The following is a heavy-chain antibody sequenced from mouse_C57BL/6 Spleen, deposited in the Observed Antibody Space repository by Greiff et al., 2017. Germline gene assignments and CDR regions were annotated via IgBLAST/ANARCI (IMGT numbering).Heavy chain of an antibody. CDR2: IYPSDSET. CDR1: GYTFTSYW. J-gene: IGHJ1*03. D-gene: IGHD2-1*01. CDR3: ARDGNPWYFDV. Sequence: QVQLQQPGAELVRPGSSVKLSCKASGYTFTSYWMDWVKQRPGQGLEWIGNIYPSDSETHYTQKFKDKATLTVDKSSSTAYMQLSSLTSEDSAVYYCARDGNPWYFDVWGTGTTVTVSS. V-gene: IGHV1-61*01.